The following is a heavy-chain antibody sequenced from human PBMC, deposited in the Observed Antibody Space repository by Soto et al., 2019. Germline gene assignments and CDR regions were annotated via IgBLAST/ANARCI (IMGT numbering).Heavy chain of an antibody. D-gene: IGHD4-17*01. J-gene: IGHJ6*03. V-gene: IGHV3-7*01. CDR3: ARSPVTLLVYYYYYMDV. CDR1: GFTFSSYW. Sequence: PGGSLRLSCAASGFTFSSYWMSWVRQAPGKGLEWVANIKQDGSEKYYVDSVKGRFTISRDNAENSLYLQMNSLRAEDTAVYYCARSPVTLLVYYYYYMDVWGKGTTVTVSS. CDR2: IKQDGSEK.